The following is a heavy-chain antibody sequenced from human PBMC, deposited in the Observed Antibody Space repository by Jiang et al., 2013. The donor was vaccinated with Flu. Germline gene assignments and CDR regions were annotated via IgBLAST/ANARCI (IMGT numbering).Heavy chain of an antibody. J-gene: IGHJ5*02. CDR3: ARIPRVVLTAPGINWFDP. CDR1: GFSLSTSGVG. D-gene: IGHD2-21*02. CDR2: IYWDDDK. Sequence: KPTQTLTLTCTFSGFSLSTSGVGVGWIRQPPGKALEWLALIYWDDDKRYSPSLKSRLTITKDTSKNQVVLTMTNMDPVDTATYYCARIPRVVLTAPGINWFDPWGQGTLVTVSS. V-gene: IGHV2-5*02.